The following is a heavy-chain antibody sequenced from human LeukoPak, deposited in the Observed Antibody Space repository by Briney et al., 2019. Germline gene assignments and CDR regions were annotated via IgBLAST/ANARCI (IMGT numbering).Heavy chain of an antibody. CDR3: ARHGVAGGYCGGDCSLYFQH. J-gene: IGHJ1*01. V-gene: IGHV5-51*01. D-gene: IGHD2-21*02. CDR1: GYSFTSYW. Sequence: GESLKISCKGSGYSFTSYWIGWVRQMPGKGLEWMGIIYPGDSDTRYSPSFQGQVTISADKSISTAYLQWSSLKASDTAMYYCARHGVAGGYCGGDCSLYFQHWGQATLVTVSS. CDR2: IYPGDSDT.